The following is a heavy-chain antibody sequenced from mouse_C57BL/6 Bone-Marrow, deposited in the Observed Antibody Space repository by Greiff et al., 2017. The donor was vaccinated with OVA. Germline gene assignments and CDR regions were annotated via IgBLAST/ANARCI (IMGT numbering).Heavy chain of an antibody. Sequence: EVQLVESGPGLVKPSQSLSLTCSVTGYSITSGYYWNWIRQFPGNKLEWMGYISYDGSNNYNTALKNRISITRDTSKNKFFMKLNSVTTEDTATYYCARPWYFDVWGTGTTVTVSS. CDR1: GYSITSGYY. CDR3: ARPWYFDV. V-gene: IGHV3-6*01. J-gene: IGHJ1*03. CDR2: ISYDGSN.